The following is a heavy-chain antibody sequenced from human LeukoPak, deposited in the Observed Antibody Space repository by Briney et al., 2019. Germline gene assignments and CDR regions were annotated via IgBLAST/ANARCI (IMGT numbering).Heavy chain of an antibody. CDR3: LIQLGTIDS. J-gene: IGHJ4*02. D-gene: IGHD5-18*01. CDR2: ISSSSSYI. V-gene: IGHV3-21*01. Sequence: GGSLRLSCAASGFTFSTYSMNWVRQAPGKGLEWVSSISSSSSYIYYAESVKGRFTVSRDNAKNSLYLQTNSQRAEATVVYYCLIQLGTIDSWGQGTPVTVSS. CDR1: GFTFSTYS.